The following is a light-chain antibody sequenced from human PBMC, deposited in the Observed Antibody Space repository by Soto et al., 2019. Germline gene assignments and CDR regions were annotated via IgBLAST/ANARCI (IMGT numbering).Light chain of an antibody. J-gene: IGKJ4*01. V-gene: IGKV3-11*01. Sequence: EIFLTQSPDTLSLSPGERATLTCRASQSVTNYIAWYQQRPGQAPRLLIYDASNRATGVPARFSGSRSGTDFTLTISDLEPADFGLYYCQQRLNWPPGFGRGTKV. CDR3: QQRLNWPPG. CDR1: QSVTNY. CDR2: DAS.